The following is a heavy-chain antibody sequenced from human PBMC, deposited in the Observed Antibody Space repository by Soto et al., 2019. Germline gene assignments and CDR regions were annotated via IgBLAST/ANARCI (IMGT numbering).Heavy chain of an antibody. CDR3: ARDRDIVVVPAAISNYYYGMDV. CDR1: GYTFTSYG. CDR2: ISAYNGNT. D-gene: IGHD2-2*02. J-gene: IGHJ6*02. V-gene: IGHV1-18*04. Sequence: ASVKVSCKASGYTFTSYGISWVRQAPGQGLEWMGWISAYNGNTNYAQKLQGGVTMTTDTSSSTAYMELRSLRSDDTAVYYCARDRDIVVVPAAISNYYYGMDVWGQGTTVTVSS.